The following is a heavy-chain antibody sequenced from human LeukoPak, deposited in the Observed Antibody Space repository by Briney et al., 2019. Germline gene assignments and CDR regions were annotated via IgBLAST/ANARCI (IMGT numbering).Heavy chain of an antibody. V-gene: IGHV1-2*02. CDR1: GYTFTGYY. Sequence: APVKDSCEASGYTFTGYYMHGVRQAPGGGVEWMGWINPNSGGTNYAQKFRGRVTMTRDTSISTAYMELSRLRSDDTAVYYCARPDGSGSYYNFDYWGQGTLVTVSS. CDR2: INPNSGGT. J-gene: IGHJ4*02. D-gene: IGHD3-10*01. CDR3: ARPDGSGSYYNFDY.